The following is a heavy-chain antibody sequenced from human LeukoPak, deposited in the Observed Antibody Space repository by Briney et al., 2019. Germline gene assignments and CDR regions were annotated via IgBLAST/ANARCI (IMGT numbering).Heavy chain of an antibody. CDR2: ISYDGSNK. Sequence: GRSLRLSCAASGFTFSSYGMNWVRQAPGKGLEWVAVISYDGSNKYYADSVKGRFTISRDNSENTLYLHMNRLRAEDTAVYYCAKDSYRIQLWFRGNSVCGSWGQGTLVTVSS. V-gene: IGHV3-30*18. D-gene: IGHD5-18*01. CDR3: AKDSYRIQLWFRGNSVCGS. CDR1: GFTFSSYG. J-gene: IGHJ5*02.